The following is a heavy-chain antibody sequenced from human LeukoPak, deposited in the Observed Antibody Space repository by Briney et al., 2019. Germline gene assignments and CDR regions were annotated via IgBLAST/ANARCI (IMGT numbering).Heavy chain of an antibody. D-gene: IGHD6-13*01. CDR3: ARARYGSSWACDY. CDR2: IFYSGNT. V-gene: IGHV4-39*07. Sequence: PSETLSLTCTVSGGPISSNNCYWGWIRQPPGKGLEWIGNIFYSGNTYSNPSLKSRVTISVDTSNNQFSLRLSSVTAADTAVYYCARARYGSSWACDYWGQGTLVTVSS. J-gene: IGHJ4*02. CDR1: GGPISSNNCY.